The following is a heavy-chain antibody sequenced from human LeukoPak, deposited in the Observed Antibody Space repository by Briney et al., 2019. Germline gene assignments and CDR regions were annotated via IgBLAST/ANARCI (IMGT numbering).Heavy chain of an antibody. Sequence: GGSLRLSCAASGFTFSSYSMNWVRQAPGKGLEWVSSISSSSSYIYYADSVKGRFTISRDNAKNSLYLQMNSLRAEDTAVYYCAKSLYYYDSSGYWGVDYWGQGTLVTVSS. CDR1: GFTFSSYS. J-gene: IGHJ4*02. D-gene: IGHD3-22*01. CDR3: AKSLYYYDSSGYWGVDY. CDR2: ISSSSSYI. V-gene: IGHV3-21*01.